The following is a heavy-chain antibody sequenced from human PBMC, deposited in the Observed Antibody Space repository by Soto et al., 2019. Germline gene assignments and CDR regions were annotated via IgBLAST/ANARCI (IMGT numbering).Heavy chain of an antibody. J-gene: IGHJ6*02. V-gene: IGHV3-21*01. Sequence: VVLILSCASSGFTFSSYIMNWVRQAPGKGLEWVSSISSSSSYIYYADSVKGRFTISRDNAKNSLYLQMNSLRAEDTAVYYCAREGRYDGDYYYGMDVCGQGTKVSVCS. CDR1: GFTFSSYI. CDR2: ISSSSSYI. CDR3: AREGRYDGDYYYGMDV. D-gene: IGHD3-16*01.